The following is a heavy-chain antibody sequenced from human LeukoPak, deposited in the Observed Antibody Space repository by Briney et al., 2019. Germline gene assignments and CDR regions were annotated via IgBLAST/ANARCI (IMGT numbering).Heavy chain of an antibody. V-gene: IGHV1-18*04. CDR1: GYTFTGYY. J-gene: IGHJ6*02. CDR2: ISAYNGNT. D-gene: IGHD1-1*01. Sequence: GASVKVSCKASGYTFTGYYMHWVRQAPGQGLEWMGWISAYNGNTNYAQKLQGRVTMTTDTSTSTAYMELRSLRSDDTAVYYCARTLWNPSMDVWGQGTTVTVSS. CDR3: ARTLWNPSMDV.